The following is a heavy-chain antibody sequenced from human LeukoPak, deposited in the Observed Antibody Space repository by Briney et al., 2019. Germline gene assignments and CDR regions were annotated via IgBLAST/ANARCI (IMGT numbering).Heavy chain of an antibody. D-gene: IGHD3-22*01. V-gene: IGHV1-8*01. Sequence: GASVKVSCKASGYTFTSYDINWVRQATGQGLEWMGWMNPNSGNTGYAQKFQGRVTMTRNTSISTAYMELSSLGSEDTAVYYCARHYYYDSSGSAGLSYWGQGTLVTVSS. CDR2: MNPNSGNT. CDR1: GYTFTSYD. J-gene: IGHJ4*02. CDR3: ARHYYYDSSGSAGLSY.